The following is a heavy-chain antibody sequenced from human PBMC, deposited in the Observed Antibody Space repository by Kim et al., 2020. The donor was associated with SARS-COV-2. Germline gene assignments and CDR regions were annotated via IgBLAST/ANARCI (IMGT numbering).Heavy chain of an antibody. CDR1: GFTFSSYS. V-gene: IGHV3-21*01. Sequence: GGSLRPSCAASGFTFSSYSMNWVRQAPGKGLEWVSSISSSSSYIYYADSVKGRFTISRDNAKNSLYLQMNSLRAEDTAVYYCARDTRICRSSTSCYADYYYGMDVWGQGTTVTVSS. CDR3: ARDTRICRSSTSCYADYYYGMDV. CDR2: ISSSSSYI. J-gene: IGHJ6*02. D-gene: IGHD2-2*01.